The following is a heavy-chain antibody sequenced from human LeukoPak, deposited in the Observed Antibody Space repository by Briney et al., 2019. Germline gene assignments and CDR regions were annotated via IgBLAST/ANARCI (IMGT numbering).Heavy chain of an antibody. V-gene: IGHV1-69*13. D-gene: IGHD3-22*01. CDR1: GGTFSSYA. J-gene: IGHJ4*02. Sequence: SVKVSCKASGGTFSSYAISWVRQAPGQGLEWMGGIIPIFGTANYAQKFQGRVTITADESTSTAYMELSSLRSEDTAVYYCARDHEPYYYDSSGYNYYFDYWGQETLVTVSS. CDR3: ARDHEPYYYDSSGYNYYFDY. CDR2: IIPIFGTA.